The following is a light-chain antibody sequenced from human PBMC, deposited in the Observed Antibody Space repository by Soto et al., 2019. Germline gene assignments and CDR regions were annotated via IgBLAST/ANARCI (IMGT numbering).Light chain of an antibody. V-gene: IGKV3-15*01. CDR1: QSVSSN. J-gene: IGKJ1*01. CDR2: GAS. CDR3: QQYNDWPRT. Sequence: EIVMTQPPATLSVSPGERATLSCRASQSVSSNLAWYQQKPGQAPRLLIFGASTRVTGVPARFSASGSGTEFTLTISSLQSEDFAVYYCQQYNDWPRTFGQGTKVE.